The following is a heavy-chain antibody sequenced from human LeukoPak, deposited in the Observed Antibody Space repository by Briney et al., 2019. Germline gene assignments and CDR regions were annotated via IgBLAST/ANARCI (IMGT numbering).Heavy chain of an antibody. J-gene: IGHJ4*02. D-gene: IGHD2-15*01. Sequence: GGSVRLSCATSQFKFNNYGMTWVRQAPGKGLEWVSSITGSGGSTYYADSVKGRFTISRDNSKNSLYLQMNSLRAEDTALYYCAKDGSGGGGTDYWGQGTLVTVSS. V-gene: IGHV3-43D*03. CDR2: ITGSGGST. CDR3: AKDGSGGGGTDY. CDR1: QFKFNNYG.